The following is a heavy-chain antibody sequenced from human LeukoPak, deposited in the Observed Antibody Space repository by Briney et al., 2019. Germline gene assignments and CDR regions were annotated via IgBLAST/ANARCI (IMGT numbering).Heavy chain of an antibody. CDR1: GGSFSGYY. J-gene: IGHJ5*02. D-gene: IGHD6-6*01. V-gene: IGHV4-34*01. CDR2: INHSGST. CDR3: ARGRKSPSIAAWTFGSPNWFDP. Sequence: SETLSLTCAVSGGSFSGYYWSWIRQPPGKGLEWIGEINHSGSTNYNPSLKSRVTISVDTSKNQFSLKLSSVTAADTAVYYCARGRKSPSIAAWTFGSPNWFDPWGQGTLVTVSS.